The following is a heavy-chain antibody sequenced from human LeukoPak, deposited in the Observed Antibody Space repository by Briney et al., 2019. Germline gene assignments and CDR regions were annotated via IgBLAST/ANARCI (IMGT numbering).Heavy chain of an antibody. V-gene: IGHV3-49*04. J-gene: IGHJ4*02. CDR2: IRSKAYGGTT. D-gene: IGHD3-10*01. CDR3: TRPPPHMVYFDY. Sequence: GGSLRLSCTASGFTSGDYAMSWVRQAPGKGLEWVGFIRSKAYGGTTEYAASVKGRFTISRDDSKSIAYLQMNSLKTEDTAVYYCTRPPPHMVYFDYWGQGTLVTVSS. CDR1: GFTSGDYA.